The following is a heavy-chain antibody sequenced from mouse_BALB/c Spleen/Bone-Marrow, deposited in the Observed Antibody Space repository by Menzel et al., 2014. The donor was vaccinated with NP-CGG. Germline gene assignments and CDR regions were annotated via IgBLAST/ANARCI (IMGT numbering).Heavy chain of an antibody. Sequence: VQLQQSGAELVKPGASVKLSCTASGLNIKDTYMHWVKQRPEQGLEWIGRIDPANGNTKYDPKFQGKATITADPSSNTAYLQLSSLTSEDTAVYYCASYYYGSSTFAYWGQGTLVTVSA. CDR2: IDPANGNT. D-gene: IGHD1-1*01. CDR1: GLNIKDTY. CDR3: ASYYYGSSTFAY. V-gene: IGHV14-3*02. J-gene: IGHJ3*01.